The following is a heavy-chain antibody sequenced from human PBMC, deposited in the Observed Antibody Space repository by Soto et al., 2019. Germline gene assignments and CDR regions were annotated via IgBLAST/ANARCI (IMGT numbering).Heavy chain of an antibody. CDR3: AKSGVVIPNSLDY. Sequence: ASVKVSCKASGYTFTSYGISGVRQAPGQGLEWMGWISAYTVNTNYAHTLHGTVTMPTHTSTSPAYMELSSLRSADTAVYYSAKSGVVIPNSLDYWGQGTLVTVSS. J-gene: IGHJ4*02. V-gene: IGHV1-18*01. CDR1: GYTFTSYG. CDR2: ISAYTVNT. D-gene: IGHD3-22*01.